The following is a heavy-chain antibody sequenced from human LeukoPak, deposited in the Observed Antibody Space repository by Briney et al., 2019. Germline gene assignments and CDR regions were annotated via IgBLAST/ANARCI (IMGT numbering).Heavy chain of an antibody. J-gene: IGHJ4*02. CDR3: AREGEATKFCSSSSCIPDF. CDR2: ISYDGTNQ. CDR1: GFTFSRYA. V-gene: IGHV3-30*04. D-gene: IGHD2-2*01. Sequence: GGSLRLSCAASGFTFSRYAFHWVRQARDKGLEWVAVISYDGTNQYYADSVKGRFTISKDNSKNTLYLQISSLRSEDTAVYYCAREGEATKFCSSSSCIPDFWGQGTLVTVSS.